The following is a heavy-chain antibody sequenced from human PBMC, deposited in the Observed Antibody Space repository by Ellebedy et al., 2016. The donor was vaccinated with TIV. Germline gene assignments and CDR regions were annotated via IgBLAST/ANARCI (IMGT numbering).Heavy chain of an antibody. Sequence: GESLKISCAASGFTFADYGMSWVRQAPGKGLEWVSGINWNGGSTGYADSVKGRFTISRDNAKNSLYLQMNSLRAEDTALYYCARAGLYSSSWYGDYWGQGTLVTVSS. CDR3: ARAGLYSSSWYGDY. V-gene: IGHV3-20*04. D-gene: IGHD6-13*01. J-gene: IGHJ4*02. CDR2: INWNGGST. CDR1: GFTFADYG.